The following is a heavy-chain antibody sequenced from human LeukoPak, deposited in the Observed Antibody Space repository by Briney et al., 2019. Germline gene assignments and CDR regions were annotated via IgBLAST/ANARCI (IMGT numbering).Heavy chain of an antibody. J-gene: IGHJ5*02. CDR3: GRGPGYSVYDNLPHH. Sequence: GGSLRLSCAASGFTFSSYGMHWVRQAPGKGLEWVAVISDDGIKIYYGDSVKGRFTISRDNSKNTLNLQMDSLRADDTAVYYCGRGPGYSVYDNLPHHWGQGTLVTVSS. CDR1: GFTFSSYG. D-gene: IGHD5/OR15-5a*01. CDR2: ISDDGIKI. V-gene: IGHV3-30*03.